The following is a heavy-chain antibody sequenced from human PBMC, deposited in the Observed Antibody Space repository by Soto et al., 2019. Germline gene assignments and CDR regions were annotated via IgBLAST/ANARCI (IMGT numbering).Heavy chain of an antibody. CDR2: ISWNSGSI. Sequence: GGSLRLSCAAPGFTFDDYAMHWVRQAPGKGLEWVSGISWNSGSIGYADSVKGRFTISRDNAKNSLYLQMNSLRAEDTALYYCAKDTRREGSSWYGEDYYYGMDVWGQGTTVTVSS. CDR3: AKDTRREGSSWYGEDYYYGMDV. D-gene: IGHD6-13*01. CDR1: GFTFDDYA. J-gene: IGHJ6*02. V-gene: IGHV3-9*01.